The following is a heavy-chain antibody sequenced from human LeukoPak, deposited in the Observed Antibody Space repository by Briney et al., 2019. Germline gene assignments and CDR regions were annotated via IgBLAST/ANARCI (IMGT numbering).Heavy chain of an antibody. D-gene: IGHD1-26*01. V-gene: IGHV3-23*01. CDR2: ISGSGGST. CDR1: GFTVSSNS. J-gene: IGHJ4*02. CDR3: AKGSGSYSSWYFDY. Sequence: GGSLRLSCTVSGFTVSSNSMSWVRQAPGKGLEWVSAISGSGGSTYYADSVKGRFTISRDNSKNTLYLQMNSLRAEDTAVYYCAKGSGSYSSWYFDYWGQGTLVTVSS.